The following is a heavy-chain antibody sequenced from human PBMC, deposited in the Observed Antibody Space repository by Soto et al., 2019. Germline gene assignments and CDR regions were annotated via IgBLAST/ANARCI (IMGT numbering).Heavy chain of an antibody. CDR2: INHRGST. CDR1: GGSFSGYY. J-gene: IGHJ5*02. V-gene: IGHV4-34*01. Sequence: QVQLQQWGAGLLKPSETLSLTCGVYGGSFSGYYWSWIRQPPGKGLEWIGEINHRGSTDCNPSLKSRVTISVDTSKNQFTLKLSSMTAADTAVYYCARGATYAWELLATSGQGTLVTVSS. D-gene: IGHD1-26*01. CDR3: ARGATYAWELLAT.